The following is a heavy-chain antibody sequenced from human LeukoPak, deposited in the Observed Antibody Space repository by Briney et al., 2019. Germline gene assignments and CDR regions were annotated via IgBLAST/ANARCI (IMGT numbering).Heavy chain of an antibody. CDR3: AREERSGRHRVSDY. V-gene: IGHV3-30*03. CDR1: GFTFSSYG. J-gene: IGHJ4*02. D-gene: IGHD3-10*01. CDR2: ISYDGSNK. Sequence: PGRSLRLSCAASGFTFSSYGMHWVRQAPGKGLEWVAVISYDGSNKYYADSVKGRFTISRDNSKNTLYLQMNSLRAEDTAVYYCAREERSGRHRVSDYWGQGTLVTVSS.